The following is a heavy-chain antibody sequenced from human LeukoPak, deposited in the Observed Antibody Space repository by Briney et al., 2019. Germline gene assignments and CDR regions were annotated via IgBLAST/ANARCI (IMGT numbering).Heavy chain of an antibody. D-gene: IGHD3-9*01. CDR1: GGSISSYY. CDR3: ARESLDYDILTGYNNWFDP. J-gene: IGHJ5*02. V-gene: IGHV4-59*08. CDR2: IYYSGST. Sequence: PSETLSLTCTVSGGSISSYYWSWIRQPPGKGLEWIGYIYYSGSTNYNPSLKSRVTISVDTSKNQFSLKLSSVTAADTAVYYCARESLDYDILTGYNNWFDPWGQGTLVTVSS.